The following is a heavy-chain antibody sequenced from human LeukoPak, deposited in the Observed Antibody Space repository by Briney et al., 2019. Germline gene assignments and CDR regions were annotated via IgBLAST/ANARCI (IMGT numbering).Heavy chain of an antibody. CDR1: GFTFSTYG. CDR2: IRYDGSNK. V-gene: IGHV3-33*01. D-gene: IGHD5-18*01. J-gene: IGHJ4*02. Sequence: GGSLRLSCAASGFTFSTYGMHWVRQAPGKGLEWVAVIRYDGSNKYYGDSVKGRFTISRDNSKNTLYLQMDSLRAEDTAVYYCARALSAMVPDYWGQGTLVTVSS. CDR3: ARALSAMVPDY.